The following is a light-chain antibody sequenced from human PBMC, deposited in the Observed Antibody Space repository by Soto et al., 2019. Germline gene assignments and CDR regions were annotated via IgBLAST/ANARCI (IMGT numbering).Light chain of an antibody. V-gene: IGLV1-44*01. Sequence: QAVVTQPPSASGTPGQRVTISCSGSSSNIGRNTVKWYRQLPGTAPKLLIGSSDQRPSGVPDRFSASQSGTSASLAISGLQSEDEADYICAARDDSLNAWAFGGGTKLTVL. J-gene: IGLJ3*02. CDR3: AARDDSLNAWA. CDR2: SSD. CDR1: SSNIGRNT.